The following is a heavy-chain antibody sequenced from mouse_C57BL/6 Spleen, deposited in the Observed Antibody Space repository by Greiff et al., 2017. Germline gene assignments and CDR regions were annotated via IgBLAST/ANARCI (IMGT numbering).Heavy chain of an antibody. CDR2: IHPNSGST. CDR1: GYTFTSYW. Sequence: VQLQQPGAELVKPGASVKLSCKASGYTFTSYWMHWVKQRPGQGLEWIGMIHPNSGSTNYNEKFKSKATLTVDKSSSTAYMQLISLPSEDSAIYYCGCEGIPPFAYWGQGTLVTVSA. J-gene: IGHJ3*01. CDR3: GCEGIPPFAY. V-gene: IGHV1-64*01.